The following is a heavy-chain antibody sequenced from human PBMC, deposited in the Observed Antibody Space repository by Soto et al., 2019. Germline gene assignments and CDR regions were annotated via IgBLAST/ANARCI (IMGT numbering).Heavy chain of an antibody. CDR2: IFSSGST. CDR1: GGSINTFY. CDR3: AREGSYSAYNFAHGIQLWSFDF. V-gene: IGHV4-4*07. D-gene: IGHD5-12*01. Sequence: SETLSLTCTVSGGSINTFYWSWVRQPAGKGLEWIGRIFSSGSTSFNPSLESRVAMSVDTSKNHFPLNLSSVTAADMAVYYCAREGSYSAYNFAHGIQLWSFDFWGQGALVTVPQ. J-gene: IGHJ4*02.